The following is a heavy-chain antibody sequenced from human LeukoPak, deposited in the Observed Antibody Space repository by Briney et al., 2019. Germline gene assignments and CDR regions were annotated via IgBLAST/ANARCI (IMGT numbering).Heavy chain of an antibody. Sequence: GGSLRLSCAASGFTFSSYWMSWVRQAPGKGLEWVANIKQDGSEKYYVDSVKGRFTISRDNAKNSLYLQMNSLRAEDTAVYYCARDYPDYYYGMDVWGQGTTVTVSS. CDR2: IKQDGSEK. CDR3: ARDYPDYYYGMDV. V-gene: IGHV3-7*01. J-gene: IGHJ6*02. CDR1: GFTFSSYW.